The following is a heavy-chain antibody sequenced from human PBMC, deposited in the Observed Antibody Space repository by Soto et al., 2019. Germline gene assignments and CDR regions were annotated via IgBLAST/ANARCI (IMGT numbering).Heavy chain of an antibody. D-gene: IGHD3-10*01. CDR1: GFTFSSYE. V-gene: IGHV3-48*03. Sequence: GGSLRLSCAASGFTFSSYEMKWVRQAPDKGLEWVSYITRSGSTIYYADSVKGRFTISRGNAKNSLYLQMNSLRAEDTAVYYCARVDSRGYYYGMDVWGQGTTVTVYS. CDR3: ARVDSRGYYYGMDV. J-gene: IGHJ6*02. CDR2: ITRSGSTI.